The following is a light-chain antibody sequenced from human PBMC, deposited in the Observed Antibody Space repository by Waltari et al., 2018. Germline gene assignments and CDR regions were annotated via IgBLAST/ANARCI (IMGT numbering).Light chain of an antibody. CDR3: QQSYSTLRWT. Sequence: DIQLTQSPSSLSASVGDRVTITGRASQSISSYLNWYQQKPGKAPKLLIYAASSLQSGVPSRVSGSGSGTDFTLTISSLQPEDFATYYCQQSYSTLRWTFGQGTKVEIK. V-gene: IGKV1-39*01. CDR1: QSISSY. CDR2: AAS. J-gene: IGKJ1*01.